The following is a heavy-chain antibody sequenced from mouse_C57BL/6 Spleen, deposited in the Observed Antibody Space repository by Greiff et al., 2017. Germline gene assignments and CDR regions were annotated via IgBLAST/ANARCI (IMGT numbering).Heavy chain of an antibody. Sequence: EVHLVESGGGLVQPGGSMQLSCVASGFTFSNYWMNWVRPSPEKGLEWVAQIRLKSDNYATHYAESVKGRFTISRDDSKSSVYLQMNNLRAEDTGIYYCTARGAMDYWGQGTSVTVSS. V-gene: IGHV6-3*01. J-gene: IGHJ4*01. CDR2: IRLKSDNYAT. CDR1: GFTFSNYW. CDR3: TARGAMDY.